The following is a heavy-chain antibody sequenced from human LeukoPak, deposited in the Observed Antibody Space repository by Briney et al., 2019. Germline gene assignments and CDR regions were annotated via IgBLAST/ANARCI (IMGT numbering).Heavy chain of an antibody. J-gene: IGHJ5*02. D-gene: IGHD6-13*01. CDR1: GGSFSGYY. CDR3: ARQYSSSWYAVPRNWFDP. CDR2: IYHSGST. Sequence: PSETLSLTCAVYGGSFSGYYWSWIRQPPGKGLEWIGSIYHSGSTYYNPSLKSRVTISVDTSKNQFSLKLSSVTAADTAVYYCARQYSSSWYAVPRNWFDPWGQGTLVTVSS. V-gene: IGHV4-34*01.